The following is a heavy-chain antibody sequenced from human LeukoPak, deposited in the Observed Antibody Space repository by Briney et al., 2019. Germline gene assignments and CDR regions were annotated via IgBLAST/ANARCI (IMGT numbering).Heavy chain of an antibody. V-gene: IGHV3-15*01. Sequence: GGSLRLSCAASGFTFSNAWMSWVHQAPGKGLEWVGRIKSKTDGGTTDYAAPVKGRFAISRDASKTTLYLQMNSLKTEDTAVYYCTTDRVPAANFYYYYMDVWGKGTTVTVSS. J-gene: IGHJ6*03. CDR1: GFTFSNAW. CDR3: TTDRVPAANFYYYYMDV. D-gene: IGHD2-2*01. CDR2: IKSKTDGGTT.